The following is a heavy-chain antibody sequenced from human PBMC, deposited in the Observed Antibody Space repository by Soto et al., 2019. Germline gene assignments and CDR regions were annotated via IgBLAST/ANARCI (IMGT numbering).Heavy chain of an antibody. V-gene: IGHV1-69*19. D-gene: IGHD3-10*01. CDR1: GGTFNTYA. J-gene: IGHJ4*02. CDR3: AREVQVHTPAFGY. CDR2: ISPMFGAA. Sequence: QAQLVQSGAEMKKPGSSVKVSCQSSGGTFNTYAMNWVRKAPGQGPEWMGDISPMFGAANYAPKFQGRVTITADESTGTSYMQLSSLTSVDTALYFCAREVQVHTPAFGYWGQGTLVTVSS.